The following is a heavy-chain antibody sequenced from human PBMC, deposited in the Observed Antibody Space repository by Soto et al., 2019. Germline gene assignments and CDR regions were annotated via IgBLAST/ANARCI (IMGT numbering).Heavy chain of an antibody. Sequence: SGPTLVNPTQTLTLTCTFSGFSLSTSGVGVGWNRQPPGKALEWLALNYWDDDKRYSPSLKSRLTITKETSKNQVVLTMTNMDPVDTATYYCTHMPIIRYTYYYGMDVWGQGTTVTVS. CDR2: NYWDDDK. CDR3: THMPIIRYTYYYGMDV. CDR1: GFSLSTSGVG. V-gene: IGHV2-5*02. J-gene: IGHJ6*02. D-gene: IGHD3-9*01.